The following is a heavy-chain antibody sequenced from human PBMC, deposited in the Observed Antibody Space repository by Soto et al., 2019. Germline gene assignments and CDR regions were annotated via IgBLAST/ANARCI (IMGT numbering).Heavy chain of an antibody. CDR3: ARGYFDWLFRVNWFDP. CDR2: INPNSGGT. Sequence: ASVKVSCKTSGYTFTGYYMHWVRQAPGQGLEWMGWINPNSGGTNYAQKLQGWVTMTRDTSISTAYMELSRLRSDDTAVYYCARGYFDWLFRVNWFDPWGQGTLVTVSS. V-gene: IGHV1-2*04. CDR1: GYTFTGYY. J-gene: IGHJ5*02. D-gene: IGHD3-9*01.